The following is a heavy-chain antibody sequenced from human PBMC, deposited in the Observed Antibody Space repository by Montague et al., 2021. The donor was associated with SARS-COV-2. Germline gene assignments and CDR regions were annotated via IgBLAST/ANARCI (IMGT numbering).Heavy chain of an antibody. Sequence: SETLSLTRTVSGDSISSSSYYWGWIRQPPGKGLEWIGSINNRGNTYNNPSLRSRVSISVDTSKNQFSLNVRSVTAADTGLLYCVRVTHPRSAWPYYMDVWGKGTTVTV. CDR2: INNRGNT. J-gene: IGHJ6*03. CDR3: VRVTHPRSAWPYYMDV. V-gene: IGHV4-39*01. D-gene: IGHD4-11*01. CDR1: GDSISSSSYY.